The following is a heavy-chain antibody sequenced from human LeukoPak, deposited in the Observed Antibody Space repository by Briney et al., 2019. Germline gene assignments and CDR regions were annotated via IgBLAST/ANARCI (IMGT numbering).Heavy chain of an antibody. CDR3: ARADDSIGVYFDY. D-gene: IGHD6-25*01. CDR1: GFTFSSYA. CDR2: ISYDGSNK. V-gene: IGHV3-30-3*01. J-gene: IGHJ4*02. Sequence: PGRSLRLSCAASGFTFSSYAMHWVRQAPGKGLEWVAVISYDGSNKYYADSVKGRFTIPRDNSKNTLYLQMNSLRAEDTAVYYCARADDSIGVYFDYWGQGTLVTVSS.